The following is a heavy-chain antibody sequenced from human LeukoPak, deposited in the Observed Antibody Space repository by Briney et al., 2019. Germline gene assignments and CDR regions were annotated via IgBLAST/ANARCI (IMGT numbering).Heavy chain of an antibody. D-gene: IGHD3-22*01. CDR2: IYYSGST. CDR3: ARHGHYYDSRGSETWYFDY. J-gene: IGHJ4*02. Sequence: SETLSLTCTVSGDSISSSSYYWGWIRQPPGKGLEWIGSIYYSGSTYYNPSLKSRVTISVDTSKNQFSLKLSSVTAADTAVYYCARHGHYYDSRGSETWYFDYWGQGTLVTVSS. V-gene: IGHV4-39*01. CDR1: GDSISSSSYY.